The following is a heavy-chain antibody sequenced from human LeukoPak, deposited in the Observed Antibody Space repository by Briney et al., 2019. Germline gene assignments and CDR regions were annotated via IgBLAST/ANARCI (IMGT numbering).Heavy chain of an antibody. CDR3: ARDFEAAGFDY. CDR2: IGKSTSNI. D-gene: IGHD6-19*01. CDR1: GFTFSSYS. J-gene: IGHJ4*02. V-gene: IGHV3-48*01. Sequence: GGSLRLSCAASGFTFSSYSMNWVRQAPGKGLEWVSYIGKSTSNIYYADSVKGRFTISRDNAKNSLSLQMNSLRAEDTAVYYCARDFEAAGFDYWGLGTLVTVSS.